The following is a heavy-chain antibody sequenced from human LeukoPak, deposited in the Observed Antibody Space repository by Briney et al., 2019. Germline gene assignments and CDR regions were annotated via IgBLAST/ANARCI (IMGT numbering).Heavy chain of an antibody. Sequence: ASVKASCKASGYTLTSYDINWVRQATGQGLEWMGWMNPNSGNTGYAQKFQGRVTMTRNTSISTAYMELSSLRSEDTAVYYCARERGTYYYDSSGYYYGSYYYYGMDVWGQGTTVTVSS. CDR1: GYTLTSYD. CDR3: ARERGTYYYDSSGYYYGSYYYYGMDV. CDR2: MNPNSGNT. J-gene: IGHJ6*02. V-gene: IGHV1-8*01. D-gene: IGHD3-22*01.